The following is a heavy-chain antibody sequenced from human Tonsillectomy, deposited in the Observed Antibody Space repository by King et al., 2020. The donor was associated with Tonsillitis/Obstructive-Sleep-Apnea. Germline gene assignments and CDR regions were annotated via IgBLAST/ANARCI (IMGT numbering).Heavy chain of an antibody. CDR3: ARKDYGDYVEWFDP. CDR2: ISSGGSTI. CDR1: GFIFSSFE. Sequence: VQLVESGGGLVQPGGSLRLSCAGSGFIFSSFEMNWVRQAPGKGLEWVSYISSGGSTIHYADSVKGRFTISRDNAKNSLSLQMNNLRPEDTAVYYCARKDYGDYVEWFDPWGQGTLVTVSS. J-gene: IGHJ5*02. D-gene: IGHD4-17*01. V-gene: IGHV3-48*03.